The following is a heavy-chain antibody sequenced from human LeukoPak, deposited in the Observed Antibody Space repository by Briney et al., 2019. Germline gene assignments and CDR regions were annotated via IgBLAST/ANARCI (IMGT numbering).Heavy chain of an antibody. V-gene: IGHV1-2*02. D-gene: IGHD3-22*01. CDR2: INPNNGAT. J-gene: IGHJ4*02. CDR1: GYTFTAYY. Sequence: AASVKVSCKASGYTFTAYYIHWVRQAPGQGLEWMGWINPNNGATSYAQRFRGRVTMTRDTSISTAHMELGRLRSDDTAVYYCARDVYYYDSSGLYNFDYWGQGTLVTVSS. CDR3: ARDVYYYDSSGLYNFDY.